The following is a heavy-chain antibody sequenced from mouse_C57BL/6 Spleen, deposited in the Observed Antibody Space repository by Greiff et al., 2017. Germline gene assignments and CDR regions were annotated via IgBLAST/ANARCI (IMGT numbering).Heavy chain of an antibody. J-gene: IGHJ2*01. CDR1: GYSFTSYY. CDR3: ARRVAPYGSSHYLDY. CDR2: IYPGSGNT. D-gene: IGHD1-1*01. Sequence: QVQLQQSGPELVKPGASVKISCTASGYSFTSYYIHWVKQRPGQGLEWLGWIYPGSGNTKYNEKFKGKATLTADTSSSTAYMQSRSLTSEDSAVYYCARRVAPYGSSHYLDYWGQGTTLTVAS. V-gene: IGHV1-66*01.